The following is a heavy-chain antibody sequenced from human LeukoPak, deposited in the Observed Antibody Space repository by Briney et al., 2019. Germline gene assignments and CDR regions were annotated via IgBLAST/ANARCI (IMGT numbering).Heavy chain of an antibody. Sequence: ASVNVSRKASSYTFTIYCIIWVRQPPGQGLEGRGCISAYNGNTNYAQKRQGRVTMTTDTSTSTGYMELRSLRSDDTAVYYSARDRYSSSWYFDYWGQGTLVTVSS. J-gene: IGHJ4*02. CDR3: ARDRYSSSWYFDY. CDR1: SYTFTIYC. D-gene: IGHD6-13*01. CDR2: ISAYNGNT. V-gene: IGHV1-18*01.